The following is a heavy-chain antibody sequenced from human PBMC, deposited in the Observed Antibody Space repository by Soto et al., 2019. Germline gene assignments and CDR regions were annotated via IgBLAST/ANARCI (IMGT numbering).Heavy chain of an antibody. V-gene: IGHV4-31*03. Sequence: SSETLSLTCTVSGGSISSGGYYWSWIRQHPGKGLEWIGYIYYSGSTYYNPSLKSRVTISVDTSKNQFSLKLSSVTAADTAVYYCARWAAATYYGWNWFVPSGQGTLVSVFS. CDR1: GGSISSGGYY. CDR2: IYYSGST. D-gene: IGHD2-21*01. J-gene: IGHJ5*02. CDR3: ARWAAATYYGWNWFVP.